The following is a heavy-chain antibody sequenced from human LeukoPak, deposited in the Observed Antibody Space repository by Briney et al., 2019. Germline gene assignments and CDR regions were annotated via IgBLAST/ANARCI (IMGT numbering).Heavy chain of an antibody. V-gene: IGHV4-4*07. CDR3: ARDLGYYDSSGYSDY. Sequence: SETLSLTCTVSGGSISTYFWSWIRQPAGKGLEWIGRIYASGRTNYNPSLKSRVTMSVDTPKNQFSLKMSSVTAADTAVYYCARDLGYYDSSGYSDYWGQGTLVTVSS. CDR2: IYASGRT. J-gene: IGHJ4*02. D-gene: IGHD3-22*01. CDR1: GGSISTYF.